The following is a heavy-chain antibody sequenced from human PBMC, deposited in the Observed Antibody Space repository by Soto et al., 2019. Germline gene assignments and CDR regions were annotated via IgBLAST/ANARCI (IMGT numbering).Heavy chain of an antibody. CDR3: ASGAALYYDTSRY. D-gene: IGHD3-22*01. Sequence: QPGGSLRLSCAAPGFNFNIHALHWIRQAPGEGLEWVAVMSPGGNSQYYADSVKGRFTISRDTSKSTLYLQMTSLRPEDTAVYYCASGAALYYDTSRYWGQGTLVTVSS. CDR1: GFNFNIHA. J-gene: IGHJ4*02. CDR2: MSPGGNSQ. V-gene: IGHV3-30-3*01.